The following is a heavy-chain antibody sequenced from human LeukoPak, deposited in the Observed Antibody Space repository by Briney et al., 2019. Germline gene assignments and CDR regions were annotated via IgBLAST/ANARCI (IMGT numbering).Heavy chain of an antibody. CDR1: GYTFTSYA. V-gene: IGHV1-3*01. CDR3: ARDRGNYCSGGSCYFYHLYYYYGMDV. D-gene: IGHD2-15*01. Sequence: ASVKVSCKASGYTFTSYAMHWVRQAPGQRLEWMGWINAGNGNTNYAQKLQGRVTMTTDTSTSTAYMELRSLRSDDTAVYYCARDRGNYCSGGSCYFYHLYYYYGMDVWGQGTTVTVSS. J-gene: IGHJ6*02. CDR2: INAGNGNT.